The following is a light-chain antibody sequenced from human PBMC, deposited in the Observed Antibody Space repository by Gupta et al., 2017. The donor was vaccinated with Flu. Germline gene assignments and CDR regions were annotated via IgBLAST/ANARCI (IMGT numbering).Light chain of an antibody. Sequence: GGNNINSKRVHWYQQKPGQAPVLVVHDDSDRPSGIPERFSGSNSGTTATLTISRVEAGDEADYYCQLWDSSSDHQVFGGGTKLTVL. CDR2: DDS. CDR3: QLWDSSSDHQV. J-gene: IGLJ3*02. V-gene: IGLV3-21*02. CDR1: NINSKR.